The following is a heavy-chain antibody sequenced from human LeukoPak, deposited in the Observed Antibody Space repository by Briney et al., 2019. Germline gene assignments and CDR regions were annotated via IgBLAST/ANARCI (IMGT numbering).Heavy chain of an antibody. Sequence: SETLSLNFAVYGGSFSGYYWSWIRQPPGKGLEWIGEINHSGSTNYNPSLKSRVTISVDTSKNQFSLKLSSVTAADTAVYYCARSSIRLKRRFDPWGQGTLGTVSS. V-gene: IGHV4-34*01. CDR1: GGSFSGYY. J-gene: IGHJ5*02. CDR2: INHSGST. CDR3: ARSSIRLKRRFDP.